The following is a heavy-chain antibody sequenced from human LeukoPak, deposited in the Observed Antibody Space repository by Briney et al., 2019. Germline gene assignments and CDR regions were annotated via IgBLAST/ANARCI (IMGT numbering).Heavy chain of an antibody. CDR2: INHSGST. CDR3: ARRGSSWSLPGFDY. D-gene: IGHD6-13*01. Sequence: KPSETLSLTCAVYGGSFSGYYWSWIRQPPGKGLEWIGEINHSGSTNYNPSLKSRVTISVDTSKNQFSLKLSSVTAADTAVYYCARRGSSWSLPGFDYWGQGTLVTVSS. V-gene: IGHV4-34*01. CDR1: GGSFSGYY. J-gene: IGHJ4*02.